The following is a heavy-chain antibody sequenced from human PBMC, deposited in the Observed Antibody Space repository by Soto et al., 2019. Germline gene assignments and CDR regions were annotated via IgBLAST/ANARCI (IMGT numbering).Heavy chain of an antibody. CDR3: ARDVGLMDDAFDI. Sequence: SETLSLTCTVSGGSISSYYWSWIRQPPGKGLEWIGYIYYSGSTNYNPSLRSRVTISVDTSKNQFSLKLSSVTAADTAVYYCARDVGLMDDAFDIWGQGTMVPVSS. D-gene: IGHD2-8*01. CDR2: IYYSGST. CDR1: GGSISSYY. J-gene: IGHJ3*02. V-gene: IGHV4-59*01.